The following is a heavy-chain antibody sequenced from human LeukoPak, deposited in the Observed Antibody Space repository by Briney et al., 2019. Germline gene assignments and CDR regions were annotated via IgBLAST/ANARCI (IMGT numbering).Heavy chain of an antibody. CDR1: GFTFSSCG. CDR3: ARDGGIPPSRSDC. J-gene: IGHJ4*02. D-gene: IGHD3-16*01. Sequence: PGGSLRLSCAASGFTFSSCGMHWVRQAPGKGLEWVALISKDENNKYYADSVKGRFTISRDNSKNTLYLQMNSLRDEDTAVYYCARDGGIPPSRSDCWGQGTLVTVSS. CDR2: ISKDENNK. V-gene: IGHV3-30*03.